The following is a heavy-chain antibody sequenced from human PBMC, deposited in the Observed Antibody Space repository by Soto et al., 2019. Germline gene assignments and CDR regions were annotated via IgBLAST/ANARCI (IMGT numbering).Heavy chain of an antibody. CDR3: AKDAQGYSSGWYGY. V-gene: IGHV3-9*01. CDR1: GFTFDDYA. CDR2: ISWNSGSI. Sequence: EVQLVESGGGLVQPGRSLRLSCAASGFTFDDYAMHWVRQAPGKGLEWVSGISWNSGSIGYADSVKGRFTISRDNAKNSLYRQMNSLRAEDTALYYCAKDAQGYSSGWYGYWGQGTLVTVSA. D-gene: IGHD6-19*01. J-gene: IGHJ4*02.